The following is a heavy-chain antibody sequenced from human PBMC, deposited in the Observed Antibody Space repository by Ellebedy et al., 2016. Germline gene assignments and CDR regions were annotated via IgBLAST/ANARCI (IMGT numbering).Heavy chain of an antibody. CDR1: GGTFSSYA. Sequence: ASVKVSXXASGGTFSSYAISWVRQAPGQGLEWMGWINPNSGGTNYAQKFQGWVTMTRDTSISTAYMELSRLRSDDTAVYYCAREVGANDYWGQGTLVTVSS. J-gene: IGHJ4*02. D-gene: IGHD1-26*01. CDR3: AREVGANDY. V-gene: IGHV1-2*04. CDR2: INPNSGGT.